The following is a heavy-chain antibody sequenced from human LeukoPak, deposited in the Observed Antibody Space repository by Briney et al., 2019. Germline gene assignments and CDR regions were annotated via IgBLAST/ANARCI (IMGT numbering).Heavy chain of an antibody. CDR3: ARGGGGNQGYSSSSVPLDY. V-gene: IGHV1-46*01. Sequence: ASVTVSCKASGYTFTSYYMHWVRQAPGQGLEWMGIINPSGGSTSYAQKFQGRVTMTRDTSTSTVYMELSSLRSEDTAVYYCARGGGGNQGYSSSSVPLDYWGQGTLVTVSS. CDR1: GYTFTSYY. J-gene: IGHJ4*02. D-gene: IGHD6-6*01. CDR2: INPSGGST.